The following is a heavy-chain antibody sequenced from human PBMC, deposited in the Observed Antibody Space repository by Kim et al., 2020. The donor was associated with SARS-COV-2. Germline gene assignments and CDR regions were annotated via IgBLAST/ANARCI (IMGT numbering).Heavy chain of an antibody. Sequence: SETLSLTCAVYGGSFSGFYWSWIRQPPGRGLEWIGEINHSGRTNSNQSLKSRVTISVDTSKNQFSLNLTSVTAADTAVSYCARRLANTAGSVGHCCDLWGQGTLVTVSS. V-gene: IGHV4-34*01. CDR2: INHSGRT. CDR3: ARRLANTAGSVGHCCDL. D-gene: IGHD3-10*01. CDR1: GGSFSGFY. J-gene: IGHJ4*02.